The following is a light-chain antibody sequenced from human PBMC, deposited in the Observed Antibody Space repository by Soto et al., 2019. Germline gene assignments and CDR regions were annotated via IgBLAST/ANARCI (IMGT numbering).Light chain of an antibody. CDR1: QYINTR. CDR3: HQRQSWPRT. CDR2: QTS. V-gene: IGKV3-11*01. Sequence: EIVLTQSPATLSSFPSDRVTLSCRASQYINTRLAWYQHRPGQAPRLLIYQTSIRAAGIPARFSASGTGTDFTLTISDVQPEDFAVYYCHQRQSWPRTFGQGTKVDTK. J-gene: IGKJ1*01.